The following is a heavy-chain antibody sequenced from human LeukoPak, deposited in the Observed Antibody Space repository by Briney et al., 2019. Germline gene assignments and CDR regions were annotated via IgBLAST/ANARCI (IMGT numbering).Heavy chain of an antibody. CDR3: AKDYDILTGAPDFDY. V-gene: IGHV3-30*02. D-gene: IGHD3-9*01. Sequence: GGSLRLSCAASGFTFSSYGMHWVRQAPGKGLEWVAFIRYDGSNKYYADSVKGRFTISRDNSKNTLYLQMNSLRAEDTAVYYCAKDYDILTGAPDFDYWGQGTLVTVSS. CDR1: GFTFSSYG. CDR2: IRYDGSNK. J-gene: IGHJ4*02.